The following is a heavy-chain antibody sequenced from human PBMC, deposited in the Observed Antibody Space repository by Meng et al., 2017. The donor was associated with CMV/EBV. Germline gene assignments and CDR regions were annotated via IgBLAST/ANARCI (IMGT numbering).Heavy chain of an antibody. Sequence: GESLKISCAASGFTFSSYAMSWVRQAPGKGLEWVSAISGSGGSTYYADSVKGRFTISRDNSKNTLCLQMNSLRAEDTAVYYCAKEGLEYLAAGYNWFDPWGQGTLVTVSS. CDR2: ISGSGGST. J-gene: IGHJ5*02. CDR1: GFTFSSYA. D-gene: IGHD6-13*01. CDR3: AKEGLEYLAAGYNWFDP. V-gene: IGHV3-23*01.